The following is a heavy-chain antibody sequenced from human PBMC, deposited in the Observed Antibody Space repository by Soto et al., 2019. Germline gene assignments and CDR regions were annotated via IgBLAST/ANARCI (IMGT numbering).Heavy chain of an antibody. CDR1: GFTFSSYW. J-gene: IGHJ5*02. D-gene: IGHD3-10*01. CDR2: IKSDGSST. V-gene: IGHV3-74*01. CDR3: ARDHHGSGSYLNWFDP. Sequence: GGSLRLSCAASGFTFSSYWMHWVRQAPGKGLVWVSRIKSDGSSTSYADSVKGRFTISRDNAKNTLYLQMNSLRAEDTAVYYCARDHHGSGSYLNWFDPWGQGTLVTVSS.